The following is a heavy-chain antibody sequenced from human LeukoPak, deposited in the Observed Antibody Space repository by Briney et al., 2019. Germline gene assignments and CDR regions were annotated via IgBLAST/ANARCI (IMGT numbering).Heavy chain of an antibody. D-gene: IGHD2/OR15-2a*01. CDR1: GYTFTSSY. V-gene: IGHV1-46*01. Sequence: ASVKVSCKASGYTFTSSYMHWVRQAPGQGLEWVGIINPGGGTTIYAQNFQGRVTMTRDTSTSTVYMELSSLRSDDTAVYYCTIFGYCNTSSCLGDHWGQGTMVTVSS. J-gene: IGHJ4*02. CDR3: TIFGYCNTSSCLGDH. CDR2: INPGGGTT.